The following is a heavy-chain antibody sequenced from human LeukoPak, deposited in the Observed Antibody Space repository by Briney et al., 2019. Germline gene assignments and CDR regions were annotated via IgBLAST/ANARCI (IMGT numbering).Heavy chain of an antibody. CDR1: GFTVSSNY. CDR3: AKVRTYFYHGLDV. CDR2: IYSGGST. D-gene: IGHD1-14*01. J-gene: IGHJ6*02. V-gene: IGHV3-53*01. Sequence: GGSLRLSCAASGFTVSSNYMSWVRQAPGKGLEWVSVIYSGGSTYYADSVKGRFTISRDNSKNTLFLQVNSLRAEDTAVYYCAKVRTYFYHGLDVWGQGTTVTVSS.